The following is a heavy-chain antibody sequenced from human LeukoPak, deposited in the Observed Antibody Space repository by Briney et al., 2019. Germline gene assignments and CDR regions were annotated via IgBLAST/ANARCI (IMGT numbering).Heavy chain of an antibody. Sequence: ASVKVSCKASGYTFTDYYMHWVRRAPGQGLEWMGWMNPNSGNTGYAQKFQGRVTMTRNTSISTAYMELSSLRSEDTAVYYCARVFRGWYELDYWGQGTLVTASS. V-gene: IGHV1-8*02. J-gene: IGHJ4*02. CDR1: GYTFTDYY. CDR2: MNPNSGNT. CDR3: ARVFRGWYELDY. D-gene: IGHD6-19*01.